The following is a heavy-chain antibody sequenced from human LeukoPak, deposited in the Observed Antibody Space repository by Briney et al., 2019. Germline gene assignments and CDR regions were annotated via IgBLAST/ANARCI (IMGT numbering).Heavy chain of an antibody. CDR3: ASPYYYDSSGYYSPDAFDI. V-gene: IGHV1-69*05. CDR1: GGTFSSYA. Sequence: GASVKVSCKASGGTFSSYAISWVRQAPGQGLEWMGGIIPIFGTANYAQKFQGRVTITTDESTSTAYMELSNLRSEDTAVYYCASPYYYDSSGYYSPDAFDIWGQGTMVTVSS. CDR2: IIPIFGTA. J-gene: IGHJ3*02. D-gene: IGHD3-22*01.